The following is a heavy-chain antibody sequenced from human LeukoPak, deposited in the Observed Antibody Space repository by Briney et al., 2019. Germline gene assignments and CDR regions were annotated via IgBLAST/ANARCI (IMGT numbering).Heavy chain of an antibody. CDR1: GFTFGDYA. D-gene: IGHD4-17*01. CDR3: TRVDDYGDYVGIDY. Sequence: GGSLRLSRTASGFTFGDYAMSWFRQAPGKGLEWVGFIRSKAYGGTTEYAASVKGRFTISRDDSKSIAYLQMNSLKTEDTAVYYCTRVDDYGDYVGIDYWGQGTLVTVSS. V-gene: IGHV3-49*03. J-gene: IGHJ4*02. CDR2: IRSKAYGGTT.